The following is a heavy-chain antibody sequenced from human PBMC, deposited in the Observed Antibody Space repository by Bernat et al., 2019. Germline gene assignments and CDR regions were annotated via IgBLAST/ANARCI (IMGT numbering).Heavy chain of an antibody. J-gene: IGHJ4*02. CDR1: VGSISSRSYY. Sequence: QLQLQDSGPGLVKPSETLSLACTVSVGSISSRSYYWGWVRQPPAKGLEWIGSIYYSGSTYYNPSLKSRVTISVDTSKTQFSLKLSSVTAADTAVYYCEAYYYDSSGYAFFQNINDYWGQGTLVTVSS. D-gene: IGHD3-22*01. CDR3: EAYYYDSSGYAFFQNINDY. CDR2: IYYSGST. V-gene: IGHV4-39*01.